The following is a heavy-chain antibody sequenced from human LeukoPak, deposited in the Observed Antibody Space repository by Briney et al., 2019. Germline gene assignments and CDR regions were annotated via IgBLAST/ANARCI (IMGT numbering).Heavy chain of an antibody. V-gene: IGHV4-39*01. CDR1: GGSISRTNYY. Sequence: SETLSLTCYVSGGSISRTNYYWGWIRQAPGKGLGWLGSVYYSGSTYYNPSLKSRLTISVDTSKNHFSLRLSSVTAADTAVYYCARHDLSQWLPSSCGQGTLVTVSS. D-gene: IGHD5-12*01. CDR2: VYYSGST. J-gene: IGHJ5*02. CDR3: ARHDLSQWLPSS.